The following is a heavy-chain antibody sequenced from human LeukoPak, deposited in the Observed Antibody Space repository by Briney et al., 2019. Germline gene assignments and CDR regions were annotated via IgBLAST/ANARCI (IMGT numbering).Heavy chain of an antibody. Sequence: GGSLRLSCAASRFTVSSNYMSWVRQAPGKGLEWVSVIYSGGSTYYADSVNGRFTISRDNSKNTLYLQMNSLRAEDTAVYYCARDARYCRTTSCPLDYWGQGTLVTVSS. CDR3: ARDARYCRTTSCPLDY. J-gene: IGHJ4*02. CDR1: RFTVSSNY. CDR2: IYSGGST. D-gene: IGHD2-2*01. V-gene: IGHV3-66*01.